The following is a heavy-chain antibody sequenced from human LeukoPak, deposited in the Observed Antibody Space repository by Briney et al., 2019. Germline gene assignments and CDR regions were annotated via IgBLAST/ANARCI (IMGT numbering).Heavy chain of an antibody. CDR2: IYSGGNT. CDR3: ARRAIEYSHPYDY. J-gene: IGHJ4*02. V-gene: IGHV3-53*01. Sequence: GGSLRLSCTVSGFPVSINSMSWVRQAPGKGLEWVSFIYSGGNTNYSDSVKSQFTNTRDSSKNTPYLQMNSRRAEDTAVYYCARRAIEYSHPYDYWGQGTLVTVSS. D-gene: IGHD2/OR15-2a*01. CDR1: GFPVSINS.